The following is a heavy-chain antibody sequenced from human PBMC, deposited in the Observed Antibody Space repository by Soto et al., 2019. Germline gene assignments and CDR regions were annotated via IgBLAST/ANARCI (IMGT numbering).Heavy chain of an antibody. V-gene: IGHV1-69*13. J-gene: IGHJ4*02. Sequence: GASVKVSCKASGGTFGSHGIAWVRQAPGQGLEWMGGLIAMLGTPTYARKVQGRATITADESLTSSYLELRSLRSEDTAVYFCARRAMANFDYWGQGPVVTVSS. CDR1: GGTFGSHG. CDR2: LIAMLGTP. D-gene: IGHD5-18*01. CDR3: ARRAMANFDY.